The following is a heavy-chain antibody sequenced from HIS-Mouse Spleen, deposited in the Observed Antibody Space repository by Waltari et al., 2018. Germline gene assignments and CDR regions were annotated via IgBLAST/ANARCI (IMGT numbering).Heavy chain of an antibody. CDR3: AKDKHHAFDY. V-gene: IGHV3-30*18. Sequence: QVQLVESGGGVVQPGRSLRLSFAASGFAFSCYGMHWVRQAPGKGLEWVAVISYDGSNKYYADSVKGRFTISRDNSKNTLYLQMNSLRAEDTAVYYCAKDKHHAFDYWGQGTLVTVSS. CDR1: GFAFSCYG. J-gene: IGHJ4*02. CDR2: ISYDGSNK.